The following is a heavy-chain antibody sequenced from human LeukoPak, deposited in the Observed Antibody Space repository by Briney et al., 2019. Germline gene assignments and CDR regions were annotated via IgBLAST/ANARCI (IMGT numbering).Heavy chain of an antibody. CDR3: ARELVGGFDY. Sequence: SETLSLTCTVSGGSISSYYWRWIRQPPGKGLEWIGYIYYSGSTNYNPSLKSRVTISVDTSKNQFSLKLSSVTAADTAVYYCARELVGGFDYWGQGTLVTVSS. D-gene: IGHD6-13*01. CDR1: GGSISSYY. CDR2: IYYSGST. J-gene: IGHJ4*02. V-gene: IGHV4-59*01.